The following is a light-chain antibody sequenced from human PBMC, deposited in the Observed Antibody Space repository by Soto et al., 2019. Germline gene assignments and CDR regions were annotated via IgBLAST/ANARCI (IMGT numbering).Light chain of an antibody. J-gene: IGLJ2*01. V-gene: IGLV1-40*01. CDR3: QSYDSSLSAAV. Sequence: QAVVTQPPSASGAPGQKVIISCTGSSSNIGAGYDVHWYQQLPGTAPKLLIYSNNNRPSGVPDRLSGSKSGTSASLAITGLQVEDEADYYCQSYDSSLSAAVFGGGTKLTVL. CDR1: SSNIGAGYD. CDR2: SNN.